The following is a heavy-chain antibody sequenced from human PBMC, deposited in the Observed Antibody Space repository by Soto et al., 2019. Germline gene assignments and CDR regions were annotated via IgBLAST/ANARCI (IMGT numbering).Heavy chain of an antibody. J-gene: IGHJ3*02. CDR3: ARDSDSSGWSRASDI. V-gene: IGHV1-2*04. CDR2: INPNSGGT. Sequence: QVQLVQSGAEVKQPGASVKVSCKASGYTFTGYYMHWVRQAPGQGLEWMGWINPNSGGTNYAQKFQGWVTMTRDTSISTAYMELSRLRSDDTAVYYCARDSDSSGWSRASDIWGQGTMVTVSS. D-gene: IGHD3-22*01. CDR1: GYTFTGYY.